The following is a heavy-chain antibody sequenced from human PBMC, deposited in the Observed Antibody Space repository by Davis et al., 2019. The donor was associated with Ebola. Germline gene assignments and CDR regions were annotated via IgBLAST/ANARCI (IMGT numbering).Heavy chain of an antibody. J-gene: IGHJ4*02. CDR1: GASISSYY. D-gene: IGHD5-18*01. V-gene: IGHV4-59*12. CDR2: IYYSGST. CDR3: ARGGYSYGSIDY. Sequence: SETLSLTCTVSGASISSYYWSWIRQPPGKGLEWIGYIYYSGSTYYNPSLKSRVTISVDRSKNQFSLKLSSVTAADTAVYYCARGGYSYGSIDYWGQGTLVTVSS.